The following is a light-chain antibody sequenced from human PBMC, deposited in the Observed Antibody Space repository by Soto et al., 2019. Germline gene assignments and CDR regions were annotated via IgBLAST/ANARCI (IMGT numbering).Light chain of an antibody. CDR3: QSYDSSLSVYV. Sequence: QSFLTEPPSVSGAPGQRVTFSCTGSISNIGAGFDVHWYQQLPGTAPKLLIYGNNNRPSGVPDRFSGSKSGASASLAIAGLEAEDEADYYCQSYDSSLSVYVFGTGTKVNVL. J-gene: IGLJ1*01. CDR2: GNN. CDR1: ISNIGAGFD. V-gene: IGLV1-40*01.